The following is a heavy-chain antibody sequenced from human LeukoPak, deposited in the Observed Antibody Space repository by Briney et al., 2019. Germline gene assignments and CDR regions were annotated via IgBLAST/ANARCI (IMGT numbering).Heavy chain of an antibody. CDR1: GGSIRSYY. D-gene: IGHD1-26*01. CDR2: IYTSGST. V-gene: IGHV4-4*07. J-gene: IGHJ4*02. CDR3: ARENSGSYREFDY. Sequence: SETLSLTCTVSGGSIRSYYWSWIRQPAGKGLEWIGRIYTSGSTNYTASLKSRVSMSVDTSKNQFSLKLSSVTAADTAVFYCARENSGSYREFDYWGQGTLVTVSS.